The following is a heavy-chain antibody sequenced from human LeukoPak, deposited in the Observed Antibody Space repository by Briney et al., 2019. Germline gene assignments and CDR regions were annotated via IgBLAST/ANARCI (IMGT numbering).Heavy chain of an antibody. CDR1: GFTLTRHH. J-gene: IGHJ4*02. CDR2: IDANAGDT. Sequence: ASLKVSCKASGFTLTRHHISWVRQAPGQGREWMGWIDANAGDTIYAQRFQGRVTMTRDTSTTTVFLELRSLRLDDTAVYYCVREDWGSGTIIDYWGQGTLVTVSS. CDR3: VREDWGSGTIIDY. D-gene: IGHD1-14*01. V-gene: IGHV1-18*01.